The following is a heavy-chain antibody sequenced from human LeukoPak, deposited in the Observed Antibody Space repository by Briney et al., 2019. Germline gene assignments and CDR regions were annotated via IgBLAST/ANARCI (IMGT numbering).Heavy chain of an antibody. CDR2: IWYDGSNK. J-gene: IGHJ4*02. D-gene: IGHD3-9*01. Sequence: GRSLRLSCAASGFTFSSYGMHWVRQAPGKGLEWVAVIWYDGSNKYYADSVKGRFTISRDNSKNTLYLQMNSLRAEDTAMYYCAKDGRYFDWLLPQTAYYFDYWGQGTLVTVSS. CDR3: AKDGRYFDWLLPQTAYYFDY. V-gene: IGHV3-33*06. CDR1: GFTFSSYG.